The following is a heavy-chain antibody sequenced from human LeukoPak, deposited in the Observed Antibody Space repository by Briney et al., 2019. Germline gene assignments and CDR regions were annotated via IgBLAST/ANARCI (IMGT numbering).Heavy chain of an antibody. D-gene: IGHD6-13*01. CDR3: ARDVMGAAAGYYYYGMDV. Sequence: PSETLSLTCTVSGGSISSYYWSWIRQPPGKGLEWIGYIYYSGSTNYNPSLKSRVTISVDTSKNQFSLKLSSVTAADTAVYYCARDVMGAAAGYYYYGMDVWGQGTTVTVSS. CDR1: GGSISSYY. V-gene: IGHV4-59*12. CDR2: IYYSGST. J-gene: IGHJ6*02.